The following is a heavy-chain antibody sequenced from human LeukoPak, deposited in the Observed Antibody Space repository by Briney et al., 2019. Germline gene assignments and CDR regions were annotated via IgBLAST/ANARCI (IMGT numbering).Heavy chain of an antibody. J-gene: IGHJ5*02. V-gene: IGHV4-39*07. CDR1: GGSISSSPYY. D-gene: IGHD3-10*01. Sequence: PSETLSLTCTVSGGSISSSPYYWGWIRQPPGKGLEWIGSIYYSGTTHYSPSLESRVTISVDTSKNQFSLKLSSVTAADTAVYYCARVITMVRGALSFDLWGQGTLVTVSS. CDR3: ARVITMVRGALSFDL. CDR2: IYYSGTT.